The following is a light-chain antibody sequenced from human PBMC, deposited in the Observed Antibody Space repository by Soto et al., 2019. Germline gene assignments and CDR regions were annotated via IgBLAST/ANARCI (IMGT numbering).Light chain of an antibody. CDR2: EVS. V-gene: IGKV2D-29*01. CDR1: QSLLHSDAKTY. J-gene: IGKJ1*01. Sequence: VMTQTPLSLSVTPGEPASISCKSSQSLLHSDAKTYLDWYLQKPGQPPQLLIYEVSNRFSGVQERFSGSGSGTDFTLNISRVEAEDVGVYYCWQSLHLPRAFGQGTKVEIK. CDR3: WQSLHLPRA.